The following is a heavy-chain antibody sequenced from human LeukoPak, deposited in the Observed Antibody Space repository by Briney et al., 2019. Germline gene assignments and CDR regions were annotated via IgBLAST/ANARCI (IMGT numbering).Heavy chain of an antibody. CDR1: GFTFSNAW. CDR2: IKGKSDDETT. CDR3: AAGTGTSDFDY. D-gene: IGHD1-7*01. J-gene: IGHJ4*02. V-gene: IGHV3-15*01. Sequence: GGSLRLSCAASGFTFSNAWMSWVRQAPGKGLEWVGRIKGKSDDETTDYAAPVKGRFTISRDDSKSTLDLQMNGLKIEDTAVYYCAAGTGTSDFDYWGQGTLVTVSS.